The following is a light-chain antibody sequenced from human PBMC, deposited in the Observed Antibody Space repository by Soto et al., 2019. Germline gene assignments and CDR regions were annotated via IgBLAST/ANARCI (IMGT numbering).Light chain of an antibody. J-gene: IGLJ1*01. CDR3: SSFTGSSTLV. Sequence: QSVLTQPASVPGSPGQSITISCTGTSSDIGLYNYVSWYQQHPGKAPKLIIFEVRNRPSGVSNRFSGSKSGNTASLTISGLQAEDEADYYCSSFTGSSTLVFGSGTKVT. V-gene: IGLV2-14*01. CDR1: SSDIGLYNY. CDR2: EVR.